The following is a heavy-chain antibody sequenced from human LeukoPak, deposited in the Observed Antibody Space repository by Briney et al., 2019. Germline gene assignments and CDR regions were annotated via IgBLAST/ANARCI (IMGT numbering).Heavy chain of an antibody. CDR1: GFTFDDYA. D-gene: IGHD4-23*01. CDR2: ISWNSGSI. V-gene: IGHV3-9*01. J-gene: IGHJ5*02. Sequence: PGGSLRLSCAASGFTFDDYAMHWVRQAPGKGLEWVSGISWNSGSIGYADSVKGRFTISRDNAKNSLYLQMNSLRAEDTAVYYCARAFGGWFDPWGQGTLVTVSS. CDR3: ARAFGGWFDP.